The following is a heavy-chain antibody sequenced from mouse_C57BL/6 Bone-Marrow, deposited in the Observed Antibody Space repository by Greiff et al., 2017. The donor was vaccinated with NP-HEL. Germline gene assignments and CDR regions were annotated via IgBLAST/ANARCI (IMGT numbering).Heavy chain of an antibody. CDR2: ISSGGDYI. CDR1: GFTFSSYA. CDR3: TRYTTVVATMDY. J-gene: IGHJ4*01. V-gene: IGHV5-9-1*02. Sequence: EVKLVESGEGLVKPGGSLKLSCAASGFTFSSYAMSWVRQTPEKRLEWVAYISSGGDYIYYADTVKGRFTISRDNARNTLYLQMSSLKSEDTAMYYCTRYTTVVATMDYWGQGTSVTVSS. D-gene: IGHD1-1*01.